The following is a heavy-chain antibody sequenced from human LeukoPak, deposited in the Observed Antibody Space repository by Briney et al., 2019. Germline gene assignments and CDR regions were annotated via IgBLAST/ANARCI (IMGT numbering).Heavy chain of an antibody. V-gene: IGHV4-4*02. CDR1: GGSISSSNW. Sequence: PSETLSLTCAVSGGSISSSNWWSWVRQPPGKGLEWIGEIYHSGSTNYNPSLKSRVTISVDKSKNQFSLKLSSVTAADTAVYYCARVQDYGDYEGAFDIWGQGTMVTVSS. CDR3: ARVQDYGDYEGAFDI. CDR2: IYHSGST. D-gene: IGHD4-17*01. J-gene: IGHJ3*02.